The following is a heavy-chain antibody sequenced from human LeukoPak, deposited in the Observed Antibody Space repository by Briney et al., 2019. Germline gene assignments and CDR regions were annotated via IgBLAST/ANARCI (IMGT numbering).Heavy chain of an antibody. CDR3: ARHLGNYLDWFDP. CDR2: MYYSGNT. J-gene: IGHJ5*02. V-gene: IGHV4-39*01. CDR1: GGSISSSSYY. D-gene: IGHD4-11*01. Sequence: WETLSLTCPVSGGSISSSSYYWGWVRQPPGKGLEWIGTMYYSGNTYYNPSLKSRVTMSIDTSKNQFSLMLSSVTAADTAVYYCARHLGNYLDWFDPWGQGTLVTVSS.